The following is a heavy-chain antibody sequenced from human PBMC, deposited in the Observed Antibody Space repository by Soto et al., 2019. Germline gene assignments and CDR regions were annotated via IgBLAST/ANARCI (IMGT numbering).Heavy chain of an antibody. V-gene: IGHV1-18*04. CDR3: GRGRSGQIVVFY. CDR1: GYTFTSYG. Sequence: ASMKVSCKASGYTFTSYGISWVRQAPGQGLEWMGWISAYNGATRYAQRFQGRVTMTRDMSITTVYMELNNLSPDDTAVYYCGRGRSGQIVVFYWGQGTPVTVSS. CDR2: ISAYNGAT. D-gene: IGHD1-26*01. J-gene: IGHJ4*02.